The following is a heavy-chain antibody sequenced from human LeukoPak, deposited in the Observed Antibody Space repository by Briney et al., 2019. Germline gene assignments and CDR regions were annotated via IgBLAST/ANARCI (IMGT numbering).Heavy chain of an antibody. J-gene: IGHJ4*02. Sequence: GGSLRLSCAASEFSVGSNYMTWVRQAPGKGLEWVSFIYSDNTHYSDSVKGRFTISRDNSKNTLYLQMNSLRAEDTAVYYCARRAGAYSHPYDYWGQGTLVTVSS. V-gene: IGHV3-53*01. D-gene: IGHD4/OR15-4a*01. CDR3: ARRAGAYSHPYDY. CDR2: IYSDNT. CDR1: EFSVGSNY.